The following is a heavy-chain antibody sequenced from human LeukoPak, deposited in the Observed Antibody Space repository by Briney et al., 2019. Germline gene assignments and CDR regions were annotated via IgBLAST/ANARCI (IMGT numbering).Heavy chain of an antibody. D-gene: IGHD2-2*01. J-gene: IGHJ3*02. CDR3: ARVNYCSSTSCGEAFDI. CDR2: ISSSSGTI. CDR1: GFTFSSYS. V-gene: IGHV3-48*04. Sequence: PGGSLRLSCAASGFTFSSYSMNWVRQAPGKGLEWVSYISSSSGTIYYADSVKGRFTISRDNAKNSLYLQMNSLRAEDTAVYYCARVNYCSSTSCGEAFDIWGQGTMVTVSS.